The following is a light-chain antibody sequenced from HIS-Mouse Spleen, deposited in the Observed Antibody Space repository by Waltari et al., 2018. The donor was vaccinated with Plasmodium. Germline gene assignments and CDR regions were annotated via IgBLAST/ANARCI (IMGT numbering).Light chain of an antibody. J-gene: IGLJ2*01. CDR3: AAWDDSLNGPV. V-gene: IGLV1-44*01. CDR2: SNT. Sequence: QSVLTQPPSASGTPGQRVTISCSGSSSNIGSNTVNWYQQLPGTAPKLLIYSNTQRPSGFPDRFAGSKAGTSASPAVSGLQSEDDADYYCAAWDDSLNGPVFGGGTKLTVL. CDR1: SSNIGSNT.